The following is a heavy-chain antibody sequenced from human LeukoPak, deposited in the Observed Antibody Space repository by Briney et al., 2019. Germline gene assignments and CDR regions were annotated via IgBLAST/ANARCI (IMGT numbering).Heavy chain of an antibody. V-gene: IGHV3-23*01. CDR1: GFTLSNYA. Sequence: GGSLRLSCAASGFTLSNYAMSWVRRAPGKGLEWVSAISGSGDGTYYANSVKGRFIISRDNSKNTLYLQVNSLRAEDTAVYYCARFGSNSWTRYFDPWGQGTLVTVSS. D-gene: IGHD3/OR15-3a*01. J-gene: IGHJ5*02. CDR3: ARFGSNSWTRYFDP. CDR2: ISGSGDGT.